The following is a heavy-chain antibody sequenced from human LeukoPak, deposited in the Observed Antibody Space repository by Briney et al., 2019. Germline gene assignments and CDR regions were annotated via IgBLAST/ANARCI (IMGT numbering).Heavy chain of an antibody. CDR1: GYTFTSYD. Sequence: ASVKVSCKASGYTFTSYDINWVRQATGQGLEWMGWMNPNSGNTGYAQKFQGRVTMTEDTSTDTAYMELSSLRSEDTAVYYCATASILWWPDAFDIWGQGTMVTVSS. V-gene: IGHV1-8*01. D-gene: IGHD2-21*01. CDR2: MNPNSGNT. CDR3: ATASILWWPDAFDI. J-gene: IGHJ3*02.